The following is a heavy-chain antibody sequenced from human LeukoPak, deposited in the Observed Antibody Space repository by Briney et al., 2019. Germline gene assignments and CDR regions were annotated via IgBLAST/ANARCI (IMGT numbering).Heavy chain of an antibody. CDR3: ARLSPTFHAFDI. V-gene: IGHV4-59*08. CDR1: GGSISSYY. CDR2: IYYSGST. Sequence: SETLSLTCTVSGGSISSYYWSWIRQPPGKDLEWIGYIYYSGSTNYNPSLKSRVTISVDTSKNQFSLKLSSVTAADTAVYYCARLSPTFHAFDIWGQGTMVTVSS. J-gene: IGHJ3*02. D-gene: IGHD3-16*01.